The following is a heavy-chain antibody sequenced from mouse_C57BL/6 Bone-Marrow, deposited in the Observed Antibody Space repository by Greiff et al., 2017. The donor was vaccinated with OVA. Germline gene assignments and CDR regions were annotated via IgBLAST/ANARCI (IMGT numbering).Heavy chain of an antibody. J-gene: IGHJ3*01. Sequence: VQLQQSGPELVKPGASVKISCKASGYSFTGYYMNWVMQSPEKSLEWIGEINPSTGGTTYNQKFKAKATLTVDKSSSTAYMQLKSLTSEDSAVYYCARGGTSPFAYWGQGTLVTVSA. CDR3: ARGGTSPFAY. CDR1: GYSFTGYY. D-gene: IGHD4-1*01. CDR2: INPSTGGT. V-gene: IGHV1-42*01.